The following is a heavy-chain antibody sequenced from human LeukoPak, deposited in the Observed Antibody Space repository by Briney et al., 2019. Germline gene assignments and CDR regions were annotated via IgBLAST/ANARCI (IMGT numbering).Heavy chain of an antibody. V-gene: IGHV3-30-3*01. CDR2: ISYDGSNK. CDR1: GFTFSSYA. D-gene: IGHD7-27*01. CDR3: ARATGDQGWFDP. J-gene: IGHJ5*02. Sequence: GGSLRLSCAASGFTFSSYAMHWVRQAPGKGLEWVAVISYDGSNKYYADSVKGRFTISRDNSKNTLYLQMNSLRAEDTAVYYCARATGDQGWFDPWGQGTLVTVSS.